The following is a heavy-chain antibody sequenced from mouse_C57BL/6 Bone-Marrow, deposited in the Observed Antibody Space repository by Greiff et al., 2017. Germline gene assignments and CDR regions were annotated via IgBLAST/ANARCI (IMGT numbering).Heavy chain of an antibody. Sequence: QVQLQQSGAELARPGASVKLSCKASGYTFTSYGISWVKQRTGQGLEWIGEIYPRSGNTYYNEKFKGKGTLTAAKSSSTAYMELRNLKSEDSAVYFCARDPDWGYNVGAWFAYWGQGTLVTVSA. CDR1: GYTFTSYG. V-gene: IGHV1-81*01. D-gene: IGHD2-2*01. J-gene: IGHJ3*01. CDR3: ARDPDWGYNVGAWFAY. CDR2: IYPRSGNT.